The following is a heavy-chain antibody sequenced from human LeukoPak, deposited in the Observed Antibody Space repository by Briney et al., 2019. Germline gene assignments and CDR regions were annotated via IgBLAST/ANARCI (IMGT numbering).Heavy chain of an antibody. D-gene: IGHD3-10*02. V-gene: IGHV1-2*02. CDR1: RYSFTAYY. J-gene: IGHJ3*02. CDR3: AGIYERGHGI. Sequence: GGSMKVSCKASRYSFTAYYVHGVRQAAAQGLEWMGWTSPNGGAASYAERFPGKVTMTRDKSISTAYMELSRLRSDDAAVYYCAGIYERGHGIWGQGTMVTVSS. CDR2: TSPNGGAA.